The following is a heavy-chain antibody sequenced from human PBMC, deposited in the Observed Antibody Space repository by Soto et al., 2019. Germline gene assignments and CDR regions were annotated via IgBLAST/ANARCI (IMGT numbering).Heavy chain of an antibody. CDR2: TYWDDDK. J-gene: IGHJ4*02. Sequence: QITLNESGPTVVRPTETLTLTCRFSGFSLTTSGVGVGWMRQSPGKAPEWLALTYWDDDKRYSASLKSRLTITKDTSKNQVVLTVSDVDPTDTATYYCAHRVLRTVFGLVTTTAIYFDFWGQGTPVAVSS. CDR3: AHRVLRTVFGLVTTTAIYFDF. V-gene: IGHV2-5*02. D-gene: IGHD3-3*01. CDR1: GFSLTTSGVG.